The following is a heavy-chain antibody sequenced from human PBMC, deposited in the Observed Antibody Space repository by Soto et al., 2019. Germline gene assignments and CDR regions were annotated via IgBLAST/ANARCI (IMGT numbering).Heavy chain of an antibody. CDR2: ISAYNGNT. CDR1: GYTFTSYG. Sequence: ASVKVSCKASGYTFTSYGISWVRQAPGQGLEWMGWISAYNGNTNYAQKLQGRVTMTTDTSTSTAYMELRSLRSDDTAVYYCARSLDITGTSQPKYYFDYWGQGTLVTVSS. V-gene: IGHV1-18*01. CDR3: ARSLDITGTSQPKYYFDY. D-gene: IGHD1-20*01. J-gene: IGHJ4*02.